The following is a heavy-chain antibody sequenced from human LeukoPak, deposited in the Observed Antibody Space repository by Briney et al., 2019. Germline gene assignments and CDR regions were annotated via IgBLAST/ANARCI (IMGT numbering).Heavy chain of an antibody. CDR2: ISYDGSNK. D-gene: IGHD4-17*01. J-gene: IGHJ4*02. Sequence: PGRSLRLSCAASGFTFSSYGMHWVRQAPGKGLEWVAVISYDGSNKYYADSVKGRFTISRDNSKNTLYLQMNSLRAEDTAVYYCAKDRRGDYGDYFDYWGQGTLVTVSS. CDR3: AKDRRGDYGDYFDY. CDR1: GFTFSSYG. V-gene: IGHV3-30*18.